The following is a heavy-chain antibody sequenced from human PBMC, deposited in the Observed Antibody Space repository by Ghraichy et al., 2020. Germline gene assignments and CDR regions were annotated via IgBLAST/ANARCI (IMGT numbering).Heavy chain of an antibody. D-gene: IGHD6-13*01. CDR3: ARGSSISSYVIRPPNGYFDL. V-gene: IGHV4-59*01. CDR2: IYYSGNT. J-gene: IGHJ2*01. CDR1: GGSIGTYY. Sequence: SETLSLTCTVSGGSIGTYYWNWIRQSPGKGLDWIGYIYYSGNTNYNPSLKSRVSISADTSRNQFSLKLTSVTTADTAVYYCARGSSISSYVIRPPNGYFDLWGRGTLVTVSS.